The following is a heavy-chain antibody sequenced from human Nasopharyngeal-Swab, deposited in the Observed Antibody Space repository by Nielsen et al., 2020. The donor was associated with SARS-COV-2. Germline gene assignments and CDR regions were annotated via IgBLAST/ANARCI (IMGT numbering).Heavy chain of an antibody. V-gene: IGHV3-64*01. CDR3: ATGDDCGRDY. CDR1: GFTFSSYA. D-gene: IGHD2-21*02. J-gene: IGHJ4*02. CDR2: ISSNGGST. Sequence: GESLKISCAASGFTFSSYAMHWVRQAPGKGLEYVSAISSNGGSTYYANSVKGRFTISRDNSKNTLYLQMGSLRAEDMAVYYCATGDDCGRDYWGQGTLVTVSS.